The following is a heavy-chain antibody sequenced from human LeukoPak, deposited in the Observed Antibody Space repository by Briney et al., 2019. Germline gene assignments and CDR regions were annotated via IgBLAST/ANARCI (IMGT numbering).Heavy chain of an antibody. Sequence: GGSLRLSCAASGFTFSSYAMHWVRQAPGKGLEWVAVISYDGSNKYYADSVKGRFTISRDNSKNTLYLQMNSLRAEDTAVYYCAREPPYYYYKDVWGKGTTVTVSS. CDR1: GFTFSSYA. CDR2: ISYDGSNK. V-gene: IGHV3-30*01. J-gene: IGHJ6*03. CDR3: AREPPYYYYKDV.